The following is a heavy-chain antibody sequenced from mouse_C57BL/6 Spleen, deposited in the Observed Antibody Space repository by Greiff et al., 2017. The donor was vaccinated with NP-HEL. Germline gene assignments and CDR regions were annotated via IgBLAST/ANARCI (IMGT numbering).Heavy chain of an antibody. Sequence: QVQLKQPGAELVRPGSSVKLSCKASGYTFTSYWMHWVKQRPIQGLEWIGNIDPSDSETHYNQKFKDKATLTVDKSSSTAYMQLSSLTSEDSAVYYCARGTTMVTPYYAMDYWGQGTSVTVSS. V-gene: IGHV1-52*01. J-gene: IGHJ4*01. CDR2: IDPSDSET. D-gene: IGHD2-2*01. CDR3: ARGTTMVTPYYAMDY. CDR1: GYTFTSYW.